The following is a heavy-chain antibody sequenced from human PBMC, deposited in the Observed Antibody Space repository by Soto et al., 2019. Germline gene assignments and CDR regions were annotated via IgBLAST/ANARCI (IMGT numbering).Heavy chain of an antibody. CDR2: IYYSGST. J-gene: IGHJ5*02. CDR1: GGSRRRWRYY. V-gene: IGHV4-39*02. Sequence: PSESLAITCTVSGGSRRRWRYYWGWIRQPPGKGLEWIGSIYYSGSTYYNPSLKSRVTISVDTSKNQFSLKLSSVTAADTAVYYCAREADLNWFDPWGQGTLVTVSS. CDR3: AREADLNWFDP. D-gene: IGHD6-19*01.